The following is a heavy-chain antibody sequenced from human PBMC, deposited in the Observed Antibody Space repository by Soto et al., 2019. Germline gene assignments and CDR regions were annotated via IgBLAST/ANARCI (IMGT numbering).Heavy chain of an antibody. CDR1: GFTFSNFA. V-gene: IGHV3-30-3*01. J-gene: IGHJ4*02. CDR2: MSYDGSNE. CDR3: ARAGIAVAGTGYDY. Sequence: GGSLRLSCAASGFTFSNFAMHWVRQAPGKGLEWVSVMSYDGSNEYYADSVKGRFTISRDNSKNTLYLQMNSPRAEDTAVYYCARAGIAVAGTGYDYWGQGTLVTVSS. D-gene: IGHD6-19*01.